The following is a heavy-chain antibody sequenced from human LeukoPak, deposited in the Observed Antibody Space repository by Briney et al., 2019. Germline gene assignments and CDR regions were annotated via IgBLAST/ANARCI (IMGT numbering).Heavy chain of an antibody. J-gene: IGHJ4*02. Sequence: GASVKVSCKASGYTFTGYYMHWVRQAPGQGLEWMGWINPNSGGTNYAQKFQGRVTMTRDTSISTAYMELSRLRSDDTAVYYCARGPRQHYYYDSSGYYYRDYYFDYWGQGTLLTVSS. CDR3: ARGPRQHYYYDSSGYYYRDYYFDY. CDR2: INPNSGGT. D-gene: IGHD3-22*01. CDR1: GYTFTGYY. V-gene: IGHV1-2*02.